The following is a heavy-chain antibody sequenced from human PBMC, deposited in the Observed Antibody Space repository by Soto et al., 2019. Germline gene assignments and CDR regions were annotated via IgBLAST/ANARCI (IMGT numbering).Heavy chain of an antibody. V-gene: IGHV5-51*01. D-gene: IGHD1-26*01. CDR3: ARPGTVVGATPDDAFDI. Sequence: YWSWIRQPPGKGLEWMGIIYPGDSDTRYSPSFQGQVTISADKSISTAYLQWSSLKASDTAMYYCARPGTVVGATPDDAFDIWGQGTMVTVSS. CDR2: IYPGDSDT. CDR1: YW. J-gene: IGHJ3*02.